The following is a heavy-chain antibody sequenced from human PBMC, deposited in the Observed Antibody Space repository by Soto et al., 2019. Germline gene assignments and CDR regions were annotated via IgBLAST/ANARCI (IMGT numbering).Heavy chain of an antibody. D-gene: IGHD6-19*01. CDR3: AKDSLVVVAVAGKEGAFAI. J-gene: IGHJ3*02. V-gene: IGHV3-23*01. CDR2: LSGSGGST. Sequence: EVQLLESGGGLVQPGGSLRLSCAASGFTFSSYAMSWVRQAPGKGLEWVSALSGSGGSTYYADSVKGRFTISRDNANNTLYLLINSLSAEDTAVYDCAKDSLVVVAVAGKEGAFAIWGQGTMVTFSS. CDR1: GFTFSSYA.